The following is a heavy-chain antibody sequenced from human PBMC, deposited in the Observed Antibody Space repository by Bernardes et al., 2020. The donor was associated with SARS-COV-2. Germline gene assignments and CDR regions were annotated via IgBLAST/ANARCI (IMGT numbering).Heavy chain of an antibody. CDR2: IKQDGSEK. Sequence: GGSLRLSCAASGFTFSSYWMSWVRQAPGKGLEWVANIKQDGSEKYYVDSVKGRFTISRDNAKNSLYLQMNSLRAEDTAVYYCARVGGSYYEGPVYYFDYWGQGTLVTVSS. J-gene: IGHJ4*02. CDR3: ARVGGSYYEGPVYYFDY. D-gene: IGHD1-26*01. V-gene: IGHV3-7*01. CDR1: GFTFSSYW.